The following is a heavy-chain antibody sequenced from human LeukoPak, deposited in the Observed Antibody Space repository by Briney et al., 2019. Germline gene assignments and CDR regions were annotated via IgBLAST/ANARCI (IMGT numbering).Heavy chain of an antibody. Sequence: SSETLSLTCTVSGGSISSGGYYGSWIRQPPGKGLEWLGYIYHSGSTYYNPSLKSRVTISVDRSKNQFSLKLSSVTAADTAVYYCASGRIAARPGSRWFDPWGQGTLVTVSS. CDR3: ASGRIAARPGSRWFDP. J-gene: IGHJ5*02. CDR1: GGSISSGGYY. D-gene: IGHD6-6*01. CDR2: IYHSGST. V-gene: IGHV4-30-2*01.